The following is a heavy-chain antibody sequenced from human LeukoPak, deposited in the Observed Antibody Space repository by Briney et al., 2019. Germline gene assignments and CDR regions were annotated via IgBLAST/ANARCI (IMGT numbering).Heavy chain of an antibody. CDR3: AGDRGAAAGN. J-gene: IGHJ4*02. Sequence: GGSLRLSCAASGFNVSNNYMSWVRQAPGKGLEWVSVIYRGGSTYYADSVKGRFTMSRDNSKNTVYLQMDSLRAEDTAVYYCAGDRGAAAGNWGQGILVTVSS. CDR1: GFNVSNNY. D-gene: IGHD6-13*01. V-gene: IGHV3-53*01. CDR2: IYRGGST.